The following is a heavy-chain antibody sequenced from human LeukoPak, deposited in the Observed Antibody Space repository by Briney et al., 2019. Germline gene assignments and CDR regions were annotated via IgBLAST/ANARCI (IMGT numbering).Heavy chain of an antibody. D-gene: IGHD3-22*01. J-gene: IGHJ4*02. CDR3: AAFYYDPAY. Sequence: PGGSLRLSCAASGFTFRTYWMHWGRQAPGMGLEWVSRISGDGRSTSYAGFVKGRFTISRDNVKNTLFLQIHSLRVEDTAVYYCAAFYYDPAYWGQGTLITVSS. V-gene: IGHV3-74*01. CDR2: ISGDGRST. CDR1: GFTFRTYW.